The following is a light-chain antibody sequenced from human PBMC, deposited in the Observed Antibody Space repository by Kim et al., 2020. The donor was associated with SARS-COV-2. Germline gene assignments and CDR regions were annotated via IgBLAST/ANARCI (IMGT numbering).Light chain of an antibody. CDR1: QDITSA. V-gene: IGKV1D-13*01. J-gene: IGKJ3*01. CDR3: QQFNNYPFT. Sequence: GDRVTITCRASQDITSALAWYQQKPGKAPKLLIYGASNLESGVPSRFSGSGSGTHLTLTISSLQPEDFATYYCQQFNNYPFTFGPGTKVDIK. CDR2: GAS.